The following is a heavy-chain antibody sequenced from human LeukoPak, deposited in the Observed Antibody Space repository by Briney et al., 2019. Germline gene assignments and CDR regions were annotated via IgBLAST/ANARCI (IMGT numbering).Heavy chain of an antibody. CDR1: GGSISSYY. V-gene: IGHV4-59*08. Sequence: PSETLSLTCTVSGGSISSYYWSWIRQPPGKGLEWIGYINYSGSTNYNPSLKSRVTISVDTSKNQFSLKLSSVTAADTAVYYCARLAAGKGFDYWGQGTLVTVSS. CDR3: ARLAAGKGFDY. J-gene: IGHJ4*02. D-gene: IGHD6-13*01. CDR2: INYSGST.